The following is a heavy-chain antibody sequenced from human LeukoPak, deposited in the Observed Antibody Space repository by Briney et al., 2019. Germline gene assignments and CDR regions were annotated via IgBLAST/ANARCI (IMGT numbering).Heavy chain of an antibody. Sequence: SETLSLTCIVSGGFMNSDSYYWAWIRQPPGKGLQWIGSLYYRGSAYYGPSPKGRVTISGDTSQTQFSLKLNSVTAADTAVYYCARHRRGTGWYFMDYWGQGALVTVSS. J-gene: IGHJ4*02. CDR1: GGFMNSDSYY. D-gene: IGHD6-19*01. CDR2: LYYRGSA. CDR3: ARHRRGTGWYFMDY. V-gene: IGHV4-39*01.